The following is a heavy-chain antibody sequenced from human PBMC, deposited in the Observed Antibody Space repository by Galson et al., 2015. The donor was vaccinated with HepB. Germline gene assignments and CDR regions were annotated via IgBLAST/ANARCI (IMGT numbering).Heavy chain of an antibody. CDR1: GFTFSSYW. J-gene: IGHJ6*02. CDR2: IKQDGSEK. CDR3: ARNRLPDYAYDMDV. D-gene: IGHD1-14*01. Sequence: SLRLSCAASGFTFSSYWMGWVRQAPGKGLEWVANIKQDGSEKYYVDSVKGRFTISRDNAKNSLYLQMNSLRAEDTAVYYCARNRLPDYAYDMDVWGQGTTVTVSS. V-gene: IGHV3-7*01.